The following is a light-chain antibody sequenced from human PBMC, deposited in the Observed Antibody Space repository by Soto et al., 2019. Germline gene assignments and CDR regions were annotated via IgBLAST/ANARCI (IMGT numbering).Light chain of an antibody. J-gene: IGKJ5*01. CDR1: QSIHTS. CDR2: DSI. CDR3: QQRTVWPPIT. Sequence: VLPQSPATLSLSPGERATLSCRASQSIHTSLAWYQQKPGQPPRLVVSDSILRANGVPDSFGGSRSGTEFTLTINSLEPEDFAVYYCQQRTVWPPITFGQGTRLEI. V-gene: IGKV3-11*01.